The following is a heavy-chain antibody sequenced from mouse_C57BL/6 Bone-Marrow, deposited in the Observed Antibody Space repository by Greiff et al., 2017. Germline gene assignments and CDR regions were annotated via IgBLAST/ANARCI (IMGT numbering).Heavy chain of an antibody. V-gene: IGHV1-55*01. D-gene: IGHD3-2*02. J-gene: IGHJ2*01. CDR1: GYTFTSYW. CDR3: AREGGSSGYVNYFDY. Sequence: VQLQQPGAELVKPGASVKMSCKASGYTFTSYWITWVKQRPGQGLEWIGDIYPGSGSTNYNEKFKSKATLTVDTSSSTAYMQLSSLTSEDSAVYYGAREGGSSGYVNYFDYWGQGTTLTVSS. CDR2: IYPGSGST.